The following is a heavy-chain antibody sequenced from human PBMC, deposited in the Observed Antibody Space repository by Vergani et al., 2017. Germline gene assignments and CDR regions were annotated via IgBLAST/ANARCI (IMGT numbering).Heavy chain of an antibody. J-gene: IGHJ3*02. CDR3: AREGHYYDSSGYYVPDAFDI. CDR2: IYPGDSDT. V-gene: IGHV5-51*01. CDR1: GYSFTSYW. D-gene: IGHD3-22*01. Sequence: EVQLVQSGAEVKKPGESLTISCKGSGYSFTSYWIGWVRQMPGKGLEWMGIIYPGDSDTRYSPSFQGQVTIPADKSISTAYLQWSSLKASDTAMYYCAREGHYYDSSGYYVPDAFDIWGQGTMVTVSS.